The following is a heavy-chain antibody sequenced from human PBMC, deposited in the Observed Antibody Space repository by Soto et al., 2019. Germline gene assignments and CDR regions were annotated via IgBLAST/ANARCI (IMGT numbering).Heavy chain of an antibody. Sequence: ASVKVSCKASGYTFTSYGISWVRQAPGQGLEWMGWISAYNGNTNYAQKLQGRVTMTTDTSTSTAYMELRSLRSDDTAVYYCARVIPLGARIAAGTFDPWGQGTLVTVSS. CDR2: ISAYNGNT. J-gene: IGHJ5*02. CDR1: GYTFTSYG. CDR3: ARVIPLGARIAAGTFDP. V-gene: IGHV1-18*01. D-gene: IGHD6-6*01.